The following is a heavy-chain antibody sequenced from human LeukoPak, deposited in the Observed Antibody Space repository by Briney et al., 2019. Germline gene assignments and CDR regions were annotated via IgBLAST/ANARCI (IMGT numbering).Heavy chain of an antibody. J-gene: IGHJ4*02. CDR1: GFTFSRYG. CDR2: ISYDGSNK. D-gene: IGHD6-19*01. Sequence: GRSLRLSCAASGFTFSRYGMHWVRQAPGKGLEWVTAISYDGSNKYYADSVKGRFTISRDNAKNSLYLQMNSLRAEDTAVYYCARGKIAVAGTNKYYFDYWGQGTLVTVSS. V-gene: IGHV3-30*04. CDR3: ARGKIAVAGTNKYYFDY.